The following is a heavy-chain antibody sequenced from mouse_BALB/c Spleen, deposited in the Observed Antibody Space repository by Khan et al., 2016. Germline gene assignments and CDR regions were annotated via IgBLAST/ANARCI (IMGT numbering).Heavy chain of an antibody. Sequence: QIQLVQSGPDLKKPGETVRISCKASGYTFTNYGMNWVKQAPGKGLKWMGWINTYTGAPTYADDFKGRFAFTLETSATTAYLQINNLKSEDTASYYDARAYYGRRRGYAYWGQGTLVTVSA. CDR3: ARAYYGRRRGYAY. D-gene: IGHD1-1*01. V-gene: IGHV9-3-1*01. J-gene: IGHJ3*01. CDR2: INTYTGAP. CDR1: GYTFTNYG.